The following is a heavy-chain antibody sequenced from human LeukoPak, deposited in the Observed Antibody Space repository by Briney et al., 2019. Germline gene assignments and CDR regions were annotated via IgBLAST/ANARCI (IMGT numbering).Heavy chain of an antibody. CDR3: ARGDSILEL. J-gene: IGHJ4*02. Sequence: GGSLRLSCAASGFTVSSNYMTWVRQAPGKGVEWVSVIYSGGTTYYADSVKGRFTIYRDNSKNTLYLQMNSLRAEDTAVYYCARGDSILELWGQGTMVTVSS. V-gene: IGHV3-66*01. CDR2: IYSGGTT. CDR1: GFTVSSNY. D-gene: IGHD3-3*01.